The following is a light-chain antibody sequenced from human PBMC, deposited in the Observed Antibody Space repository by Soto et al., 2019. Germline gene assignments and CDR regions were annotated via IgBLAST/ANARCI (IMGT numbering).Light chain of an antibody. CDR1: SSNIGNNY. CDR2: DNN. V-gene: IGLV1-51*01. Sequence: QSVLTQPPSVSAAPGQKVTISCSGSSSNIGNNYVSWYQQLPGTAPKLLIYDNNKRPSGIPDRFSGSKSGTSATLGITGLQTGDEADYYCCSYAGSSTVVFGGGTKVTVL. CDR3: CSYAGSSTVV. J-gene: IGLJ2*01.